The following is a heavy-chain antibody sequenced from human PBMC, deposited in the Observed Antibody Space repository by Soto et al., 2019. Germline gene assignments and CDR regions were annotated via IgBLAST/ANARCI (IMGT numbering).Heavy chain of an antibody. Sequence: ASVKVSCKASGYTFTSYSMHWVRQAPGQRLEWMGWINAGNGNTKYSQKFQGRVTIPRVTSASTAYMQLSSLRSEDTGVDDCGRDVFKDGIGNWGQETMVXVSS. D-gene: IGHD1-20*01. CDR3: GRDVFKDGIGN. CDR2: INAGNGNT. V-gene: IGHV1-3*01. CDR1: GYTFTSYS. J-gene: IGHJ4*02.